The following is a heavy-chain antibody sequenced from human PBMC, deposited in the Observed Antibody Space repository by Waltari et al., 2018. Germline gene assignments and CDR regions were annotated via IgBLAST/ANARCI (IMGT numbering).Heavy chain of an antibody. CDR1: GGTFSSYT. J-gene: IGHJ4*02. CDR3: ASGVKSRDGYPAEDY. CDR2: MIPSLVIA. Sequence: QVQLVQSGAEVKKPGSSVKVSCKASGGTFSSYTISWVRQAPGQGLEWMGRMIPSLVIANDAKKFQGRVTMTADKSTSTAYMELSSLRSEDTAVYYCASGVKSRDGYPAEDYWGQGTLVTVSS. D-gene: IGHD5-12*01. V-gene: IGHV1-69*02.